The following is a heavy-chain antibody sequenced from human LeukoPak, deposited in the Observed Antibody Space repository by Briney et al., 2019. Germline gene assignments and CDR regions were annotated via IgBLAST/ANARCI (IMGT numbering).Heavy chain of an antibody. V-gene: IGHV3-74*01. CDR3: VRLVAMPYPYFDY. Sequence: PGGSLRLSCAASGFTFSAYWMHWVRQVPGEGLVWVSRINNDGYSIAYADSVKGRFTISRDNAKNTLYLEINSLRAEDTAVYYCVRLVAMPYPYFDYWGQGTLVTVSS. CDR2: INNDGYSI. CDR1: GFTFSAYW. D-gene: IGHD2-21*01. J-gene: IGHJ4*02.